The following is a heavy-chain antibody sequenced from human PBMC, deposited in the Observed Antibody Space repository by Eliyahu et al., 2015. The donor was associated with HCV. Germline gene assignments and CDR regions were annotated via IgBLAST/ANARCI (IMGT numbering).Heavy chain of an antibody. V-gene: IGHV4-39*01. CDR2: TSYAGNT. D-gene: IGHD6-19*01. J-gene: IGHJ6*02. CDR1: GXSVGSPNRH. Sequence: QVQLQESGPGLVKPSETLSLTCTVSGXSVGSPNRHWGWIRQPPGKGLXWIGTTSYAGNTRYNPSLQSRLNFSIDTSENQFSLKLGSVTAADTAIYYCVRYSSGWYWGGEAMDVWGQGTTVTVSS. CDR3: VRYSSGWYWGGEAMDV.